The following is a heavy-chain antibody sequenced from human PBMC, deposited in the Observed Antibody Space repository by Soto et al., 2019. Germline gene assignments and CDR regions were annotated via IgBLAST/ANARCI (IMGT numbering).Heavy chain of an antibody. V-gene: IGHV4-59*08. Sequence: SETLSLTCTVSGGSIISHYWSWIRQPPGKGLEWIGYIYYSGSTNYNPSLKSRVTISVDTSKNQFSLKLSSVTAADTAVYYCARHKRDENWFDPWGQGTLVTVSS. CDR3: ARHKRDENWFDP. CDR1: GGSIISHY. J-gene: IGHJ5*02. CDR2: IYYSGST.